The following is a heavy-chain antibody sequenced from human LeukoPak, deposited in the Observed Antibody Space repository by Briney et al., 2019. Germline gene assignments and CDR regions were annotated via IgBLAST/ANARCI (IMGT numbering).Heavy chain of an antibody. CDR2: ISGSGANT. V-gene: IGHV3-23*01. CDR1: GFTFSNSA. J-gene: IGHJ5*02. Sequence: GGSLRLSCAASGFTFSNSAMSWVRQAPGKGLDWVSAISGSGANTYYADSVKGRFTISRDNSKNTLYLQMNSLRAEDTAVYYCASSRSSSWYWWFDPWGQGTLVTVSS. CDR3: ASSRSSSWYWWFDP. D-gene: IGHD6-13*01.